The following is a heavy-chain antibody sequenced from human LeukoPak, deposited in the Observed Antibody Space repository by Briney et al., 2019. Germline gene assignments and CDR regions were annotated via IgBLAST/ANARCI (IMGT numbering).Heavy chain of an antibody. CDR1: GGSISSYY. CDR2: IYTSGST. CDR3: ARGLAPYYYYGMTS. V-gene: IGHV4-4*07. D-gene: IGHD3-3*02. J-gene: IGHJ6*02. Sequence: SETLSLTCTVSGGSISSYYWSWIRQPAEKGLEWIGRIYTSGSTNYNPSLKSRVTMSVDTSKNQFSLRLSSVTAADTAVYYCARGLAPYYYYGMTSGAKGPRSPSP.